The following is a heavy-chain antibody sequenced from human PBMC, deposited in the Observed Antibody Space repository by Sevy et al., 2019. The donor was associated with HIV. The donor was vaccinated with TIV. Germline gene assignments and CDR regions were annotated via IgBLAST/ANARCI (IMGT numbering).Heavy chain of an antibody. Sequence: GESLKISCVGSGFRFSGYYMNWIRQAPGKGLEWVSYISGTGNTKYYTDSVKGRFTISRDNAKNSLYLEMKSLGVDDTAVYYCARDPMYYDFWAGYYTGWFDPWGQGTLVTVSS. D-gene: IGHD3-3*01. V-gene: IGHV3-11*01. CDR1: GFRFSGYY. CDR3: ARDPMYYDFWAGYYTGWFDP. J-gene: IGHJ5*02. CDR2: ISGTGNTK.